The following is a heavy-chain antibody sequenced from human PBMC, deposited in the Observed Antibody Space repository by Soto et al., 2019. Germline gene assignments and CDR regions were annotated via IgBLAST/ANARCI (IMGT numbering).Heavy chain of an antibody. V-gene: IGHV3-30-3*01. Sequence: QVQLVESGGGVVQPGRSLRLSCAASGFTFSSYAMHWVRQAPGKGLEWVAVISYDGSNKYYADSVKGRFTISRDNSKNTLNLQMNIPRAEDTAVYYCARDTVAYCGGDCRTFDYWGQGTLVTVSS. CDR2: ISYDGSNK. CDR1: GFTFSSYA. D-gene: IGHD2-21*02. J-gene: IGHJ4*02. CDR3: ARDTVAYCGGDCRTFDY.